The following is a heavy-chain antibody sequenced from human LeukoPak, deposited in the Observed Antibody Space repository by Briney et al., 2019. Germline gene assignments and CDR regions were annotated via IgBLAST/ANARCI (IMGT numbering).Heavy chain of an antibody. J-gene: IGHJ6*02. CDR1: GGSISSRDW. CDR3: ANDDSYRMGV. D-gene: IGHD1-1*01. CDR2: ISRGGGT. V-gene: IGHV4-4*02. Sequence: PSGTLSLTCAVSGGSISSRDWWSWVRQPPGKGLEWIGEISRGGGTNYNPSLKSRVTISVDKSKSQFSLNLSSVTAADTAVYYCANDDSYRMGVWGQGTTVTVSS.